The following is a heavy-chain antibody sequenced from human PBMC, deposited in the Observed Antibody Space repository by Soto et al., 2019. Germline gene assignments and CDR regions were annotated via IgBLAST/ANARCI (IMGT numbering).Heavy chain of an antibody. CDR2: INPNSGGT. CDR1: GYTFTTHN. V-gene: IGHV1-2*02. D-gene: IGHD2-2*01. J-gene: IGHJ5*02. CDR3: ARELEYCSSTSCYWWFDP. Sequence: ASVKVSCKASGYTFTTHNINWVRQATGQGLEWMGWINPNSGGTNYAQKFQGRVTMTRDTSISTAYMELSRLRSDDTAVYYCARELEYCSSTSCYWWFDPWGQGTLVTV.